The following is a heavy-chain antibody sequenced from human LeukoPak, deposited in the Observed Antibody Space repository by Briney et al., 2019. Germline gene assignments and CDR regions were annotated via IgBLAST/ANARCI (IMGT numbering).Heavy chain of an antibody. J-gene: IGHJ4*02. V-gene: IGHV3-74*01. CDR1: GFTFSSYW. CDR2: INSDGSST. CDR3: AKDNRRHYTSGPNPDSLH. Sequence: PGGSLRLSCAASGFTFSSYWMHWVRQAPGKGLVWVSRINSDGSSTSYADSVKGRFTISRDNAKNTLSLQMNRLRADDTAVYYCAKDNRRHYTSGPNPDSLHWGQGALVTVSS. D-gene: IGHD6-19*01.